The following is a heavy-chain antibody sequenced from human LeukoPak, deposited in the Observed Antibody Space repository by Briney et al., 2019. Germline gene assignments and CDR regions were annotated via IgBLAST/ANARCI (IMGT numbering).Heavy chain of an antibody. D-gene: IGHD3-22*01. J-gene: IGHJ4*02. CDR1: GYTFTDYY. CDR2: INPKSGGT. V-gene: IGHV1-2*02. CDR3: ARGYDYYDSSGYGGY. Sequence: ASVKVSCKTSGYTFTDYYIYWVRQAPGQGLEWMGWINPKSGGTNYAQKFQGRVTMTSDTSISTANMVLSSLRSEDTAVYYCARGYDYYDSSGYGGYWGQGTLVTVSS.